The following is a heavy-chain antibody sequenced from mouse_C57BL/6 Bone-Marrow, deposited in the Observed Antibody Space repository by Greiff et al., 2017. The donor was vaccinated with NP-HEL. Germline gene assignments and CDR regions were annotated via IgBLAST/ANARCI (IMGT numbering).Heavy chain of an antibody. D-gene: IGHD2-1*01. CDR1: GFTFSSFA. CDR2: ISDGGSYT. V-gene: IGHV5-4*01. J-gene: IGHJ2*01. Sequence: EVQLVESGGGLVKPGGSLKPSCAASGFTFSSFAMSWVRQTPEKRLEWVATISDGGSYTYYPDNVKGRFTISRDNAKNNLYLQMSHLKSEDTAMYYCAREGSTMVTTWYFDYWGQGTTLTVSS. CDR3: AREGSTMVTTWYFDY.